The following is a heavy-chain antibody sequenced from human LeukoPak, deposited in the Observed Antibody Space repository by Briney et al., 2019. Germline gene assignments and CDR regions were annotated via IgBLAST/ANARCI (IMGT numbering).Heavy chain of an antibody. D-gene: IGHD1-20*01. CDR2: MNPNSGNT. J-gene: IGHJ4*02. CDR3: ARGRGNWNDDYFDY. CDR1: GYTFTSYG. Sequence: ASVKVSCKASGYTFTSYGINWVRQATGQGLEWMGWMNPNSGNTGYAQKFQGRVTMTRNTSISTAYMELSSLRSEDTAVYYCARGRGNWNDDYFDYWGQGTLVTVSS. V-gene: IGHV1-8*01.